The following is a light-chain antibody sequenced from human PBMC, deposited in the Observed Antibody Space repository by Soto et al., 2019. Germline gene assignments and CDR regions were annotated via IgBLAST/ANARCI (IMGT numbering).Light chain of an antibody. CDR3: QQYAGGPLT. V-gene: IGKV3-15*01. Sequence: EVVMTQSPATVSVSPGERTSLSCRARQSIGTDVGWYQQKPGQAPRLLISKTSTRATGVPARFSGSGSGTEFTLTISSLHSEEIAVYYCQQYAGGPLTVGGGPKVDIK. CDR2: KTS. J-gene: IGKJ4*01. CDR1: QSIGTD.